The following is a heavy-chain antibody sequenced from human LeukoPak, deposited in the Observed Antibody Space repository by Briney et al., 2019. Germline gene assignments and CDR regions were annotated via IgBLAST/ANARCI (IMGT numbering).Heavy chain of an antibody. CDR1: GFTFSSYA. J-gene: IGHJ6*02. V-gene: IGHV3-23*01. D-gene: IGHD3-10*01. Sequence: GGSLRLSCAASGFTFSSYAMTWVRQAPGKGLEWVSAISGSGGSTYYADSVKGRFTISRDNSKNTLYLQMNSLRDEDTAVYYCARDLELWFGELFGYYGMDVWGQGTTVTVSS. CDR2: ISGSGGST. CDR3: ARDLELWFGELFGYYGMDV.